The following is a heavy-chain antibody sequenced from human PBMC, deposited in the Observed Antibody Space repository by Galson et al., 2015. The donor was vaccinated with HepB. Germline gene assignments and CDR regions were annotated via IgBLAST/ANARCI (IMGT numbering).Heavy chain of an antibody. CDR1: GYSFTNYW. Sequence: QSGAEVKEPGESLKISCKGSGYSFTNYWIDWVRQMPGKGLEWMGIIYPGDSDSKYSPSFQGQVTISADKSINTAYLQCSSLKASDTAIYYCARRSSKAFDIWGQGTMVTVSS. CDR3: ARRSSKAFDI. D-gene: IGHD2/OR15-2a*01. CDR2: IYPGDSDS. J-gene: IGHJ3*02. V-gene: IGHV5-51*01.